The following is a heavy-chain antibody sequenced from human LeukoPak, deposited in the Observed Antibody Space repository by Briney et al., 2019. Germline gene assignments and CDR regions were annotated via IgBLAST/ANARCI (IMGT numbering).Heavy chain of an antibody. CDR1: GGSISSSSYC. CDR2: IYYSGST. V-gene: IGHV4-39*07. J-gene: IGHJ4*02. CDR3: ARGRWLQFSFDY. D-gene: IGHD5-24*01. Sequence: SETLSLTCTVSGGSISSSSYCWGWIRQPPGKGLEWIGSIYYSGSTYYNPSLKSRVTISVDTSKNQFSLKLSSVTAADTAVYYCARGRWLQFSFDYWGQGTLVTVSS.